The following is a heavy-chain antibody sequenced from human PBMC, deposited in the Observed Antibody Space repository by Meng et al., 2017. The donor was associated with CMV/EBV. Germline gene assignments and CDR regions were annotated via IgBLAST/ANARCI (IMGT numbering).Heavy chain of an antibody. J-gene: IGHJ4*02. CDR2: ISSSSSYI. D-gene: IGHD3-10*01. V-gene: IGHV3-21*01. CDR1: GFTFSSYS. Sequence: GESLKISCAASGFTFSSYSMNWVRQAPGKGLEWVSSISSSSSYIYYADSVKGRFTISRDNAKNSLHLQMNSLRAEDTAVYYCARGYYGSGSYFPSFDYWGQGTLVTVSS. CDR3: ARGYYGSGSYFPSFDY.